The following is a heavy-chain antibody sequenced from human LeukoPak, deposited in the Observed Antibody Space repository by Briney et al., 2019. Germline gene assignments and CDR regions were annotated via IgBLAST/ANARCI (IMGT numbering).Heavy chain of an antibody. V-gene: IGHV1-46*01. CDR3: ARDHYGDYGVGVDP. CDR1: GYTFTTYA. CDR2: INPSGGST. J-gene: IGHJ5*02. D-gene: IGHD4-17*01. Sequence: ASVKVSCKASGYTFTTYAIHWVRQAPGQGLEWMGIINPSGGSTSYAQKFQGRVTVTRDTSTSTVYMELSSLRSEDTAVYYCARDHYGDYGVGVDPWGQGTLVTVSS.